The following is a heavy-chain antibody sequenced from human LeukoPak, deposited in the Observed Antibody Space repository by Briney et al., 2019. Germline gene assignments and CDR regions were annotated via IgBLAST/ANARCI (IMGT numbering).Heavy chain of an antibody. CDR1: GGSISSYY. D-gene: IGHD3-22*01. Sequence: SETLSLTCTVSGGSISSYYWSWIRQPPGKGLEWIGYIYYSGSTNYNPSLKSRVTISVDTSKNQFSLRLRSVTAADTAVYFCARAYSSASWFDPWGQGTLVTVSS. V-gene: IGHV4-59*01. CDR2: IYYSGST. CDR3: ARAYSSASWFDP. J-gene: IGHJ5*02.